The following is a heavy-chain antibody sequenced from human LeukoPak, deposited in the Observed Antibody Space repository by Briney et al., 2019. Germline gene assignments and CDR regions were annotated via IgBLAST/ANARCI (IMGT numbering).Heavy chain of an antibody. J-gene: IGHJ4*02. D-gene: IGHD3-10*01. V-gene: IGHV3-53*01. CDR2: IYSDGTT. CDR1: GFTVFSNY. CDR3: AREKGRGVISPYFDY. Sequence: QTGGSLRLSCAASGFTVFSNYMSWVRQSPEKGLEWVSVIYSDGTTYYEDSVKGRFTISRDNSKNTLSLQMNSLRAEDTAVYYCAREKGRGVISPYFDYWGQGTLVTVSS.